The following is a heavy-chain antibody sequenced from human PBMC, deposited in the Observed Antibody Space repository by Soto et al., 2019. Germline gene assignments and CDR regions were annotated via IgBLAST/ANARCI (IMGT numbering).Heavy chain of an antibody. J-gene: IGHJ6*02. CDR1: GFTFSSYA. Sequence: GGSLRLSCAASGFTFSSYAMHWVRQAPGKGLEWVAVISYDGSNKYYADSVKGRFTISRDNSKNTLYLQMNSLRAEDTAVYYCARDQQWFTVTTNAFGMDVWGQGTTVTVSS. CDR2: ISYDGSNK. CDR3: ARDQQWFTVTTNAFGMDV. D-gene: IGHD4-17*01. V-gene: IGHV3-30-3*01.